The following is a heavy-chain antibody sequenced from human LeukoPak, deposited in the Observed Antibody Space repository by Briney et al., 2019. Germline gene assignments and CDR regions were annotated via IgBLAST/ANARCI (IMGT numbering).Heavy chain of an antibody. CDR1: GDSVSSNSAA. D-gene: IGHD6-25*01. V-gene: IGHV6-1*01. CDR3: AREWGSIAAPFDY. CDR2: TYYRSKWYN. Sequence: SQTLSLTCAISGDSVSSNSAAWNWIRHSPSRGLDWLGRTYYRSKWYNDYAVSVKSRITINPDTSKNQFSLQLNSVTPEDTAVYYCAREWGSIAAPFDYWGQGTLVTVSS. J-gene: IGHJ4*02.